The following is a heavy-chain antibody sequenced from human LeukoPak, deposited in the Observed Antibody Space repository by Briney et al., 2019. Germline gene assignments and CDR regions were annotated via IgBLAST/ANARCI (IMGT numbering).Heavy chain of an antibody. J-gene: IGHJ5*02. CDR2: IYTSGST. Sequence: SETLSPTCTVSGGSISSYYWSWIRQPAGKGLEWIGRIYTSGSTNYNPSLKSRVTMSVDTSKNQFSLKLSSVTAADTAVYYCARDQQLVLSHWFDPWGQGTLVTVSS. D-gene: IGHD6-13*01. CDR1: GGSISSYY. V-gene: IGHV4-4*07. CDR3: ARDQQLVLSHWFDP.